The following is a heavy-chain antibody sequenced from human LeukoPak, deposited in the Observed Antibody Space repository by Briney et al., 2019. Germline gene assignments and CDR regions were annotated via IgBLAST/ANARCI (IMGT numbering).Heavy chain of an antibody. V-gene: IGHV3-30*04. CDR2: ISYDGSNK. J-gene: IGHJ4*02. Sequence: GRSLRLSCAASGFTFSSYAMHWVRQAPGKGLEWVAVISYDGSNKYYADSVKGRFTISRDNSKNTLYLQMNSLRAEDTAVYYCARGMFLWFGELFTFDYWGQGTLVTVSS. CDR1: GFTFSSYA. CDR3: ARGMFLWFGELFTFDY. D-gene: IGHD3-10*01.